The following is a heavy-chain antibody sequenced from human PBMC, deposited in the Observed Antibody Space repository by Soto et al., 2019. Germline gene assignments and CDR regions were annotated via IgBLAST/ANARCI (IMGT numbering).Heavy chain of an antibody. J-gene: IGHJ4*02. V-gene: IGHV4-31*03. CDR3: ARAQGSYGYPFDY. CDR1: GGSISSGGYY. D-gene: IGHD5-18*01. CDR2: IYYSGST. Sequence: SETLSLTCTVSGGSISSGGYYWSWIRQHPGKGLEWIGYIYYSGSTYYNPSLKSRVTISVGTSNNQFSLRLNSVTAADTAVYYCARAQGSYGYPFDYWGRGTLVTVSS.